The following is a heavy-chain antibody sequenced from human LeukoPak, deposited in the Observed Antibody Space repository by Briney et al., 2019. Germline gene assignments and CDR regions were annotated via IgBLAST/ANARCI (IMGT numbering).Heavy chain of an antibody. CDR1: GFTVSSNY. D-gene: IGHD3-22*01. CDR2: IYSVGST. V-gene: IGHV3-66*01. J-gene: IGHJ6*02. CDR3: ARGLHYYDSSGFYYYYYYGMDV. Sequence: GGSLRLSCAASGFTVSSNYMSWVRQAPGKGLDWVSVIYSVGSTYYADSVKGRFTISRDNSKNTLYLQMNSLRAEDTAVYYCARGLHYYDSSGFYYYYYYGMDVWGQGTTVTVSS.